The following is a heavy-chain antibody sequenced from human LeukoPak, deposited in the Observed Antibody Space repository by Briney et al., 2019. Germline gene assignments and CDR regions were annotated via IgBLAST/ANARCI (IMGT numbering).Heavy chain of an antibody. CDR2: ISSNGGST. J-gene: IGHJ4*02. V-gene: IGHV3-64*01. Sequence: GGSLRLSCAASGFTFSSYAMHWVRQAPGKGLEYVSAISSNGGSTYYANSVKGRFTISRDKSKNSLYLQMNSLRTEDTALYYCATERLKYFDYWGQGTLVTVSS. CDR3: ATERLKYFDY. CDR1: GFTFSSYA.